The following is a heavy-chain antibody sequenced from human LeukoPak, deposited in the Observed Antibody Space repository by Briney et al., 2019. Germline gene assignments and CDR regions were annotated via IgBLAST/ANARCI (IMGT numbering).Heavy chain of an antibody. Sequence: GGSLRLSCAASGFTFSSYAMSWVRQAPGKGLEWVSAISGSGGSTYYADSVKGRFTISRDNSKNTLYLQMNSLRAADTAVYYCARDKIQLWFDPWGQGTLVTVSS. CDR3: ARDKIQLWFDP. J-gene: IGHJ5*02. D-gene: IGHD5-18*01. CDR1: GFTFSSYA. V-gene: IGHV3-23*01. CDR2: ISGSGGST.